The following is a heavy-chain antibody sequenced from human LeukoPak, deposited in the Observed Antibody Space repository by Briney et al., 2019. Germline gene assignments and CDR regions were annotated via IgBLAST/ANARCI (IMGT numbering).Heavy chain of an antibody. D-gene: IGHD5-24*01. Sequence: SETLSLTCAVYGGSFSGYYWSWIRQPPGKGLEWIGEINHSGSTNYNPSLKSRVTISVDTSKNQFSLKLSSLTAPDTAVYYCASQGVGGDGYNWFDYWGQGTLVTVSS. CDR1: GGSFSGYY. V-gene: IGHV4-34*01. J-gene: IGHJ4*02. CDR3: ASQGVGGDGYNWFDY. CDR2: INHSGST.